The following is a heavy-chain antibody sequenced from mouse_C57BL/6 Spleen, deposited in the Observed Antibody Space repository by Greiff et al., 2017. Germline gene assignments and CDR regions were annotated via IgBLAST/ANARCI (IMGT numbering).Heavy chain of an antibody. Sequence: VQLQQSGPELVKPGASVKISCKASGYTFTDYYMNWVKQSHGKSLEWIGDINPNNGGTSYNQKFKGKATLTVDKSSSTAYMELRSLTSEDSAVYYCARRGPEDYWGQGTSVTVSS. J-gene: IGHJ4*01. V-gene: IGHV1-26*01. CDR2: INPNNGGT. CDR1: GYTFTDYY. CDR3: ARRGPEDY.